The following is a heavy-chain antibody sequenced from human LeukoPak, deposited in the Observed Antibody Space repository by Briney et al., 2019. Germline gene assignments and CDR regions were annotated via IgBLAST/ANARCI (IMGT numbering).Heavy chain of an antibody. J-gene: IGHJ2*01. CDR2: TYFRSRRYN. Sequence: SQTLSLTCSISGVRVSSITAAWNWIRQSPSRGLEWLGRTYFRSRRYNDCVVSLRSRITINPDTSKNPFSPHLTSVTLEDTAVYYCARESGACSGGSCYWYFDLWGRGTLVTVSS. D-gene: IGHD2-15*01. CDR1: GVRVSSITAA. CDR3: ARESGACSGGSCYWYFDL. V-gene: IGHV6-1*01.